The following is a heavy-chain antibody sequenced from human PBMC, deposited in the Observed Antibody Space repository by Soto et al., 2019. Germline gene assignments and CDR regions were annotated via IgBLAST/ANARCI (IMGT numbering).Heavy chain of an antibody. J-gene: IGHJ5*02. D-gene: IGHD6-19*01. V-gene: IGHV4-39*01. CDR3: ARLNGWSPYNWFEP. CDR1: VGSISSSNNY. Sequence: PSETLSLTCSVSVGSISSSNNYCGWIRQPPGKGLEWIGSMYYSGSTYQNPSLKSRVTISVDTSKNQFSLKLSSVTAADTAVYYCARLNGWSPYNWFEPWGQGTLDTVSS. CDR2: MYYSGST.